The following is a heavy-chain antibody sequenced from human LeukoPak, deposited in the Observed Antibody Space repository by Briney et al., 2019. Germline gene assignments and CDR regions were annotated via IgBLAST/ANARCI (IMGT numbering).Heavy chain of an antibody. J-gene: IGHJ6*03. D-gene: IGHD3-22*01. CDR1: GFTFSSHS. V-gene: IGHV3-21*01. CDR3: ARDRFSGYTNYYMDV. Sequence: GGSLRLSCAASGFTFSSHSMNWVRQAPGKGLEWGSSISSSSSYIYYADSVKGRFTISRDNAKNSLYLQMNSLRAEDTAVYYCARDRFSGYTNYYMDVWGKGTTVTISS. CDR2: ISSSSSYI.